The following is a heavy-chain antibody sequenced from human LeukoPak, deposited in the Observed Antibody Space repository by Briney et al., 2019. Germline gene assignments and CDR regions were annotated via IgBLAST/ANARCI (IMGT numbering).Heavy chain of an antibody. CDR2: IYHSGST. CDR3: ARLGYYYDSSGYD. J-gene: IGHJ4*02. V-gene: IGHV4-38-2*02. CDR1: GYSISSGYY. Sequence: ASESLSLTCTVSGYSISSGYYWGWIRQPPGKGLEWIGIIYHSGSTYYNPSLKSRVNISVDTSKTQFSLKLSSVTAADTAVYYCARLGYYYDSSGYDWGQGTLVTVSS. D-gene: IGHD3-22*01.